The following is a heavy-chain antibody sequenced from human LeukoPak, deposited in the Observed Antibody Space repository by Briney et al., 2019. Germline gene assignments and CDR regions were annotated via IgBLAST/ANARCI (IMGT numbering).Heavy chain of an antibody. J-gene: IGHJ4*02. CDR2: IIPIFGTA. V-gene: IGHV1-69*01. Sequence: GSSVKVSCTASGGTFSSYAISWVRQAPGQGLEWMGGIIPIFGTANYAQKFQGRVTITADESTSTAYMELSSLRSEDTAVYYCATRLILAYCGGDCYYFDYWGQGTLVTVSS. CDR1: GGTFSSYA. D-gene: IGHD2-21*02. CDR3: ATRLILAYCGGDCYYFDY.